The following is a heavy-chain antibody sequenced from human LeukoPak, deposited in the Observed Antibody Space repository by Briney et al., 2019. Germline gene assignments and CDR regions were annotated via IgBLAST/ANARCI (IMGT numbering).Heavy chain of an antibody. V-gene: IGHV3-11*01. Sequence: GGSLRLSCAASGFTFSDYYMSWIRQAPGKGLEGVSYISSSGSTIYYADSVKGRFTISRDNAKNSLYLQMNSLRAEDTAVYYCARVLSDYYDSSGYYYWGQGTLVTVSS. CDR1: GFTFSDYY. CDR2: ISSSGSTI. D-gene: IGHD3-22*01. CDR3: ARVLSDYYDSSGYYY. J-gene: IGHJ4*02.